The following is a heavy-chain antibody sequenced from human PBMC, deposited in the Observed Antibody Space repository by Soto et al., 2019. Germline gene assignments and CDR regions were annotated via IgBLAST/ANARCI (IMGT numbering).Heavy chain of an antibody. J-gene: IGHJ4*02. CDR2: IKQDGSEK. D-gene: IGHD6-25*01. Sequence: PGGSLRLSCAASGLTFSSYWMSWVRQAPGKGLEWVANIKQDGSEKYYVDSVKGRFTISRDNAKNSLYLQMNSLRAEDTAVYYCARVSGGAATLDYWGQGTLVTVSS. CDR3: ARVSGGAATLDY. CDR1: GLTFSSYW. V-gene: IGHV3-7*01.